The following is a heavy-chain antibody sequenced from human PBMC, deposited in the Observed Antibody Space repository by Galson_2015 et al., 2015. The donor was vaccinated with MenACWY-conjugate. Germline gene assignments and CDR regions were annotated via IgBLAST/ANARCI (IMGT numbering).Heavy chain of an antibody. D-gene: IGHD3-22*01. V-gene: IGHV4-39*07. CDR1: GGSIRSSSYY. CDR2: IYYSGST. Sequence: LSLTCTVSGGSIRSSSYYWGWLRQPPGTGLEWIGSIYYSGSTYYNPSLKSRVTISIDTSKNQFSLKLSSVTTADTAVYYCARGFSSGAPPLYWGQGTLVPVSS. CDR3: ARGFSSGAPPLY. J-gene: IGHJ4*02.